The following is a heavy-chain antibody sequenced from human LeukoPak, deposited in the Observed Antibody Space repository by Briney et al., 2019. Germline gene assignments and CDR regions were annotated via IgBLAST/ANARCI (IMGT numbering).Heavy chain of an antibody. CDR2: IYYSGGS. CDR1: GGSISSYY. D-gene: IGHD3-16*02. Sequence: SETLSLTCTVSGGSISSYYWSWIRQPPGKGLEWIGFIYYSGGSNYNPSLKSRVTISVDTSKNQFSLKLSSVTAADTAVYYCARGVWGSYRDYWGQGTLVTVSS. CDR3: ARGVWGSYRDY. V-gene: IGHV4-59*01. J-gene: IGHJ4*02.